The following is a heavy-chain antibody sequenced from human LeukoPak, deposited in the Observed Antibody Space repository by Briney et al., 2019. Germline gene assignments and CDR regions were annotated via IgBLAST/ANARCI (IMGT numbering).Heavy chain of an antibody. J-gene: IGHJ4*02. CDR3: ARGMGATTQSLFDQ. D-gene: IGHD1-26*01. CDR2: IDTAGDT. V-gene: IGHV3-13*04. Sequence: GGSLRLSCAASGFTFNSYDMHWVRQATGKGLEWVSGIDTAGDTYYPDSVKGRFTISRENAKKSLYLQMNSLRAGDTAVYYCARGMGATTQSLFDQWGQGTLVTVSS. CDR1: GFTFNSYD.